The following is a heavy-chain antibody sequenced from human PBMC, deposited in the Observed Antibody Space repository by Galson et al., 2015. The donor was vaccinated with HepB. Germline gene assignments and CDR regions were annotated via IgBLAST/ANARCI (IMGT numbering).Heavy chain of an antibody. CDR1: SGSISAYS. CDR3: ARGLGGYCSGSNCYNGFDY. J-gene: IGHJ4*02. Sequence: TLSLTCTVSSGSISAYSWSWIRQPPGKGLEWIGYIYNTENTHYNPSLRSRVTMSVDTSKNQFSLKLSSVTAADTAVYYCARGLGGYCSGSNCYNGFDYWGQGTLVTVSS. CDR2: IYNTENT. V-gene: IGHV4-59*01. D-gene: IGHD2-15*01.